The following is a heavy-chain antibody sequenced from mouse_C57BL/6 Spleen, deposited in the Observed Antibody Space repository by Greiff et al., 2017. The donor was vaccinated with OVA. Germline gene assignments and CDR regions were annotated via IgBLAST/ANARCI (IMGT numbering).Heavy chain of an antibody. V-gene: IGHV1-64*01. J-gene: IGHJ4*01. Sequence: QVQLQQPGAELVKPGASVKLSYKASGYTFTSYWMHWVKQRPGQGLEWIGMIHPNSGSTNYNEKFKSKATLTVDKSSSTAYMQLSSLTSEDSAVYYCARVYYGNGYYAMDYWGQGTSVTVSS. CDR1: GYTFTSYW. D-gene: IGHD2-1*01. CDR3: ARVYYGNGYYAMDY. CDR2: IHPNSGST.